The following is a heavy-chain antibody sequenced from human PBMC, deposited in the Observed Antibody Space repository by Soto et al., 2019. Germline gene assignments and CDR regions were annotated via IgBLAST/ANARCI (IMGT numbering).Heavy chain of an antibody. J-gene: IGHJ6*01. V-gene: IGHV3-30-3*01. D-gene: IGHD6-19*01. CDR1: GFTLSSYA. CDR3: ARDLSIAVYYGMDV. CDR2: ISYDGSNK. Sequence: HPGGSLRLSCAASGFTLSSYAMHWVRQAPGKGLEWVAVISYDGSNKYYADSVKGRFTISRDNSKNTLYLQMNSLRAEDTAVYYCARDLSIAVYYGMDVWGQGTTVTVSS.